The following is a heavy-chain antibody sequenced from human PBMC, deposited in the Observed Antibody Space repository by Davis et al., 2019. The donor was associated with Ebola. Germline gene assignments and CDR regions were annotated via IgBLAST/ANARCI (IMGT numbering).Heavy chain of an antibody. D-gene: IGHD6-6*01. Sequence: GESLKISCAGSGFMFSNYVMNWVRQAPGKGLEWVSTISAGGADTHYADSVKGRFTISRDNSKNTLYLQMNSLRAEDTAVYYCAKGREAARTPSHYYYYGMDVWGQGTTVTVSS. V-gene: IGHV3-23*01. CDR2: ISAGGADT. CDR1: GFMFSNYV. J-gene: IGHJ6*02. CDR3: AKGREAARTPSHYYYYGMDV.